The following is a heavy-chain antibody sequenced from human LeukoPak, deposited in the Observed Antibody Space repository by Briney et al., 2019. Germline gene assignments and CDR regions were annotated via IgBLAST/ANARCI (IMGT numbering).Heavy chain of an antibody. V-gene: IGHV1-2*02. CDR1: GYTFTGYY. Sequence: ASVKVSCKASGYTFTGYYMHWVRQAPGQGLEWMGWINPNSGGTNYAQKFQGRVTMTRDTSISTAYMELSRLRSDDTAVYYCARDRDFDWLWIDYWGQGTLVTVSS. CDR2: INPNSGGT. CDR3: ARDRDFDWLWIDY. D-gene: IGHD3-9*01. J-gene: IGHJ4*02.